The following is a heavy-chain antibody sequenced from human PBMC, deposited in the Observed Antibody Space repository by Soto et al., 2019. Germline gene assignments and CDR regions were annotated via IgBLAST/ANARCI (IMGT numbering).Heavy chain of an antibody. CDR3: ATHITIFGVVIPPPTTYYYYGMDV. CDR1: GYTFTNYG. CDR2: ISTHNGNT. J-gene: IGHJ6*02. Sequence: ASVKVSCKTSGYTFTNYGINWVRQAPGQGLEWMGWISTHNGNTKYAQRVQGRVTITADESTSTAYMELSSLRSEDTAVYYCATHITIFGVVIPPPTTYYYYGMDVWGQGTTVTVSS. D-gene: IGHD3-3*01. V-gene: IGHV1-18*04.